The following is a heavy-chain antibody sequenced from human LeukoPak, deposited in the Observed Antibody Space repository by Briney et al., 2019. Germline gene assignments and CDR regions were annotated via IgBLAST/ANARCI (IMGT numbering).Heavy chain of an antibody. CDR2: ISYDGSNK. CDR1: GFTFSSYG. D-gene: IGHD2-21*02. V-gene: IGHV3-30*03. J-gene: IGHJ6*02. CDR3: AGTVTAYYHYGMDV. Sequence: GGSLRLSCAASGFTFSSYGMHWVRQAPGKGLEWVAVISYDGSNKYYADSVKGRFTISRDNSKNTLYLQMNSLRAEDTAVYYCAGTVTAYYHYGMDVWGQGTTVTVSS.